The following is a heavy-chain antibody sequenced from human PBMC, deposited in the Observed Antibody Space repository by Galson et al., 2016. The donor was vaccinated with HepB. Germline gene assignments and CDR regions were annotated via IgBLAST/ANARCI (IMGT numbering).Heavy chain of an antibody. CDR3: ARESERGPGSGWCWFHP. CDR1: GGTFSSYT. Sequence: SVKVSCKASGGTFSSYTISWVRQAPGQGLEWMGRIIPILGIANYAQKFQGRVTITADKSTSTAYMELSSLRSEDTAVYYCARESERGPGSGWCWFHPWGQGTLVTVSS. CDR2: IIPILGIA. D-gene: IGHD6-13*01. J-gene: IGHJ5*02. V-gene: IGHV1-69*04.